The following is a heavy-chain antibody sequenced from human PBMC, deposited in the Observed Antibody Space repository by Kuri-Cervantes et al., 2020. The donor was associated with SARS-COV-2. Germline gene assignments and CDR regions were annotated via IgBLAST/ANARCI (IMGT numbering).Heavy chain of an antibody. Sequence: ESLKISCAVYGGSFSGYYWSWIRQPPGKGLEWIGEINHSGSTNYNPSLKSRVTISVDTSKNQFSLKLSSVTAADTAVYYCARDNIVVVVAATPYYYYYGMDVWGQGTTVTVSS. V-gene: IGHV4-34*01. D-gene: IGHD2-15*01. CDR2: INHSGST. CDR3: ARDNIVVVVAATPYYYYYGMDV. CDR1: GGSFSGYY. J-gene: IGHJ6*02.